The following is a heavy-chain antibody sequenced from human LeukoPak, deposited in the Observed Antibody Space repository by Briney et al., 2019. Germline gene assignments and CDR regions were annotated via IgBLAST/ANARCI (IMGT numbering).Heavy chain of an antibody. Sequence: ASVKVSCKASGYTFTSDVNWVRQATGQGLEWMGWMNPVSGNTGYAPKFQGRVTMTRDTSISTAYMELSSLRSEDTAVYYCARARVDESCSGGSCYHNDLWGQGTLVTVSS. CDR3: ARARVDESCSGGSCYHNDL. V-gene: IGHV1-8*01. CDR1: GYTFTSDV. D-gene: IGHD2-15*01. J-gene: IGHJ5*02. CDR2: MNPVSGNT.